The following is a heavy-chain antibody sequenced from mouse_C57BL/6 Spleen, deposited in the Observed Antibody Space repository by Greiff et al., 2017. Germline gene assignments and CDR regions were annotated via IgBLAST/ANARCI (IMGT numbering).Heavy chain of an antibody. CDR1: GFTFSSYG. V-gene: IGHV5-6*01. J-gene: IGHJ2*01. D-gene: IGHD1-1*01. CDR3: ARHGTTVPFDY. Sequence: EVKLMESGGDLVKPGGSLKLSCAASGFTFSSYGLSWVRQTPDKRLEWVATISSGGSYTYYPDSVKGRFTISRDNAKNTLYLQMSSLKSEDTAMYYCARHGTTVPFDYWGQGTTLTVSS. CDR2: ISSGGSYT.